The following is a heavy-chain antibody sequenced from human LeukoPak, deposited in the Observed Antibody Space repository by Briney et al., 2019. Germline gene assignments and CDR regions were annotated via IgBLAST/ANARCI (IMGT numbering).Heavy chain of an antibody. J-gene: IGHJ4*02. CDR2: IRSKAYGGTT. V-gene: IGHV3-49*04. Sequence: PGGSLRLSCTASGFSFGDYAMSWVRQAPGKGLEWVGFIRSKAYGGTTEYAASVKGRFTISRDDSKSIAYLQMNSLKIEDTAVYYCTREIATYHFLDYWGQGTLVTVSS. CDR1: GFSFGDYA. D-gene: IGHD3-3*01. CDR3: TREIATYHFLDY.